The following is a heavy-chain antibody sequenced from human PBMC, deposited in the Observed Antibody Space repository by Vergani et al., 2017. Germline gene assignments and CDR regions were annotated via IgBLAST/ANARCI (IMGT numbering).Heavy chain of an antibody. CDR3: ARRYYGRGDN. V-gene: IGHV4-61*02. CDR1: GDSITSSTYY. J-gene: IGHJ4*02. D-gene: IGHD3-16*01. Sequence: QVQLQESGPGLVKPSQTLSLICSVPGDSITSSTYYWSWTRQPAGKGLEYIGRIYTTGSTNYNPSLKSRVTISVDTCKNQFSLNLRSVTAADTAMYYCARRYYGRGDNWGQGTLVTVSS. CDR2: IYTTGST.